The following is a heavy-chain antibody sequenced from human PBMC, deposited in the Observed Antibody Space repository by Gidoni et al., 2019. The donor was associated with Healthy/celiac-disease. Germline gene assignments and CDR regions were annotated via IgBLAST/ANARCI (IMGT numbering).Heavy chain of an antibody. J-gene: IGHJ4*02. CDR3: AKDRDYYDSSGGTTFDY. CDR1: GFTFSSYA. D-gene: IGHD3-22*01. CDR2: ISGSGGST. V-gene: IGHV3-23*01. Sequence: EVQLLESGGGLVQPGGSLRLSCAASGFTFSSYAMSWVRQAPGKGLEWVSAISGSGGSTYYADSVKGRFTISRDNSKNTLYLQMNSLRAEDTAVYYCAKDRDYYDSSGGTTFDYWGQGTLVTVSS.